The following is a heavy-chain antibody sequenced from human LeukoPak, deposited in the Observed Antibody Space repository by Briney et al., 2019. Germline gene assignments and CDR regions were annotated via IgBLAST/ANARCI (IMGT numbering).Heavy chain of an antibody. CDR2: IYCSGST. D-gene: IGHD3-3*01. J-gene: IGHJ6*03. CDR1: GGSISSSSYY. CDR3: ARAVFGVAPPYYYYVDV. Sequence: TASETLSLTCTVSGGSISSSSYYWSWIRQPPGKGLEWIGYIYCSGSTNYNPSLKSRVTISVDTSKNQFSLKLSSVTAADTAVYYCARAVFGVAPPYYYYVDVWGKGTTVTVSS. V-gene: IGHV4-61*01.